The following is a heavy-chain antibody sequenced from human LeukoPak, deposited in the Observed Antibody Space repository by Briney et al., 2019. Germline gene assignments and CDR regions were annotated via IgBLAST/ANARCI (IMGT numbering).Heavy chain of an antibody. Sequence: SETLSLTCTVSGGSISSSSYYWGWIRQPPGKGLEWIGSIYYSGSTYYNPSLKSRVTISVDTSKNQFSLKLSSVTAADTAVYYCARGEAVAGLDYWXQGTLVTVSS. CDR1: GGSISSSSYY. CDR2: IYYSGST. D-gene: IGHD6-19*01. J-gene: IGHJ4*02. V-gene: IGHV4-39*07. CDR3: ARGEAVAGLDY.